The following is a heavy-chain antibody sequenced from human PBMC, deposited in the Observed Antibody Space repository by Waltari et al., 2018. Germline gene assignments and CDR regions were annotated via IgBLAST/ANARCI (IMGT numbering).Heavy chain of an antibody. CDR3: AREYSNSRYFDY. CDR1: GFIFSSYW. J-gene: IGHJ4*02. CDR2: LNEEGSGT. Sequence: EVQLVESGGGLVQPGGSLRLSCAASGFIFSSYWMHWVREAPGKGLVWVSRLNEEGSGTTYEDSVKGRFSISRDNAKNTLYLKMNSLRAEDTAVYYCAREYSNSRYFDYWGPGTLVTVSS. V-gene: IGHV3-74*01. D-gene: IGHD6-6*01.